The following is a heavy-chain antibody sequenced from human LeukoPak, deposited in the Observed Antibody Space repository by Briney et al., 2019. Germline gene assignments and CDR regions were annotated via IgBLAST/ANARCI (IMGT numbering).Heavy chain of an antibody. CDR1: GYTFTGYY. J-gene: IGHJ4*02. CDR3: ARGGYCSSTSCYPSFDY. D-gene: IGHD2-2*01. V-gene: IGHV1-2*02. CDR2: INPNSGVT. Sequence: AASVKVSCKASGYTFTGYYIHWVRQAPGQGLEWMGWINPNSGVTHYPQKFQGRVTMTRDTSTSTAYMELSRLRSDDTAVYYCARGGYCSSTSCYPSFDYWGQGTLVTVSS.